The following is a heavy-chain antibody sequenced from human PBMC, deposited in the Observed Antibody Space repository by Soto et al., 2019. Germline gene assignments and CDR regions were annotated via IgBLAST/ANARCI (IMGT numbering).Heavy chain of an antibody. CDR3: VRAAGIAAAGSSQGVL. CDR2: ISFEGSYK. D-gene: IGHD6-13*01. Sequence: LRLSCEASGFAIRSNAIHWVRQAPGKGLEWVAVISFEGSYKYYADSVKGRFTVSRDNSKNTVSLQMDSLTGEDSALYYCVRAAGIAAAGSSQGVLWGQGTLVTVSS. V-gene: IGHV3-30*04. J-gene: IGHJ4*02. CDR1: GFAIRSNA.